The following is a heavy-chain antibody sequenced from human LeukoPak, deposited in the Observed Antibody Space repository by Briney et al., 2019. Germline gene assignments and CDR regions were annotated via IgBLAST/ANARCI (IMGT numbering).Heavy chain of an antibody. CDR3: ARDPAAAGRGDFDY. CDR1: GFTFSSYS. V-gene: IGHV3-21*01. CDR2: ISSSNNYI. J-gene: IGHJ4*02. D-gene: IGHD6-13*01. Sequence: GGSLRLSCAASGFTFSSYSMHWVRQAPGKGLEWVSSISSSNNYIYYADSVKGRFTISRDNAKSSLYLQINSLRAEDTAVYYCARDPAAAGRGDFDYWGQGTLVTVSS.